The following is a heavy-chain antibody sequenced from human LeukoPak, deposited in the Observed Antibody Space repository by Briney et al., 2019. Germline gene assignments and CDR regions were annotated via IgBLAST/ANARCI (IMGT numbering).Heavy chain of an antibody. J-gene: IGHJ4*02. CDR2: INPSGGST. CDR3: ARDLAATRRYCSGGSCYSAFDY. D-gene: IGHD2-15*01. CDR1: GYTFTSYY. V-gene: IGHV1-46*01. Sequence: ASVKVSRKASGYTFTSYYMHWVRQAPGQGLEWMGIINPSGGSTSYAQKFQGRVTMTRDTSTSTVYMELSSLRSEDTAVYYCARDLAATRRYCSGGSCYSAFDYWGQGTLVTVSS.